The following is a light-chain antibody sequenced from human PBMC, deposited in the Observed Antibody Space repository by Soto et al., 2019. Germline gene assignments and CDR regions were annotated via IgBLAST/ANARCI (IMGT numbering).Light chain of an antibody. CDR3: SSYTSSSL. Sequence: QSALTQPASVSGSPGQSITTSCTGTSSDVGGYNYVSWYQQHPGKAPKLMIYDVSNRPSGVSNRFSGSKSGNTASLTISGLQAEDEADYYCSSYTSSSLFGGGTKVTVL. V-gene: IGLV2-14*01. J-gene: IGLJ2*01. CDR1: SSDVGGYNY. CDR2: DVS.